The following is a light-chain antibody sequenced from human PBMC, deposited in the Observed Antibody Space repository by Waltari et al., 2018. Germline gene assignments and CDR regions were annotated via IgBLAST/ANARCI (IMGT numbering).Light chain of an antibody. CDR2: DVR. Sequence: QSALTQPPSASGSPGQSFTISCTGTSRDVGAYNFVPWYQQPPGKAPKLIIFDVRKRPSGVPDRFSGSKSGNTASLTVSGLQAEDEADYYCNSYAGGDILYVFGTGTRVTVL. CDR1: SRDVGAYNF. CDR3: NSYAGGDILYV. J-gene: IGLJ1*01. V-gene: IGLV2-8*01.